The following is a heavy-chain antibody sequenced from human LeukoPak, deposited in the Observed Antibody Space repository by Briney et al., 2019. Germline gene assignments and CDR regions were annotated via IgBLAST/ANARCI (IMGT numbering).Heavy chain of an antibody. J-gene: IGHJ4*02. D-gene: IGHD1-26*01. CDR3: VRWELPFG. V-gene: IGHV4-34*01. CDR1: GGSFSGYY. Sequence: SDTLSLTCAAYGGSFSGYYWSWIRQPPGKGLEWMGEINHSGSTNYNPSLKSRVTISVDTSKNQFSLKLSSVTAADTAVYYCVRWELPFGWGQGTLVTVSS. CDR2: INHSGST.